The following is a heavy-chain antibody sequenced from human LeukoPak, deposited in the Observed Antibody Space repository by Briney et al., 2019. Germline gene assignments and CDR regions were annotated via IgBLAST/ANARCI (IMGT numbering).Heavy chain of an antibody. V-gene: IGHV4-34*01. J-gene: IGHJ3*02. CDR1: GGSFSGYY. CDR2: INHSGST. Sequence: PSETLSLTCAVYGGSFSGYYWSWIRQPPGEGLEWIGEINHSGSTNYNPSLKSRVTISVDTSKNQFSLKLSSVTAADTAVYYCARGYIAVAGTNAFDIWGQGTMVTVSS. CDR3: ARGYIAVAGTNAFDI. D-gene: IGHD6-19*01.